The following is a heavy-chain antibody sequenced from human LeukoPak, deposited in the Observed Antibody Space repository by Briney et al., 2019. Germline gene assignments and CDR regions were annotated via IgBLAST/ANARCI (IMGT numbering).Heavy chain of an antibody. CDR3: AKDGLAYCGGDCYSGDYYYYMDV. Sequence: PGGSLRLSCAASGFTFSSYGMHWVRQAPGKGLEWVAVIWYGGSNKYYADSVKGRFTISRDNSKNTLYLQMNSLRPEDTAVYYCAKDGLAYCGGDCYSGDYYYYMDVWGKGTTVTVSS. V-gene: IGHV3-30*02. CDR2: IWYGGSNK. J-gene: IGHJ6*03. CDR1: GFTFSSYG. D-gene: IGHD2-21*01.